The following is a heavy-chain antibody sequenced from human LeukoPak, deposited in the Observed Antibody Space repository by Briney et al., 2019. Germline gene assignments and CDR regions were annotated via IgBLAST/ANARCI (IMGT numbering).Heavy chain of an antibody. CDR3: ARAYYDSSFDY. J-gene: IGHJ4*02. Sequence: PGGSLRLSCAASGFTFSSYAMHWVRQAPGKGLEWVAVISYDGSNKYYADSVKGRFTISRDNSKNTLYLQMNSLRAEDTAVYYCARAYYDSSFDYWGQGTLVTVSS. CDR1: GFTFSSYA. D-gene: IGHD3-22*01. CDR2: ISYDGSNK. V-gene: IGHV3-30-3*01.